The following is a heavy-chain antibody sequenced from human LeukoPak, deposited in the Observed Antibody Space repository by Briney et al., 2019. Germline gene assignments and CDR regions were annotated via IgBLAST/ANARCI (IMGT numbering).Heavy chain of an antibody. D-gene: IGHD2-15*01. CDR3: ARDVGTLLRGMDV. V-gene: IGHV4-31*03. CDR2: IYYSGST. CDR1: GGSISSGGYY. Sequence: PSETLSLTCTVSGGSISSGGYYWSWIRQHPGKGLEWIGYIYYSGSTYYNPSLKSRVTISVDTSKNQFSLKLSSVTAADTAVYYCARDVGTLLRGMDVWGQGTTVTVSS. J-gene: IGHJ6*02.